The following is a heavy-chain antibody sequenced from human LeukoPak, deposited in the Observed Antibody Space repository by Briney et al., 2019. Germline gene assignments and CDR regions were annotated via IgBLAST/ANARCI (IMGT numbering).Heavy chain of an antibody. Sequence: GGSLRLSCAASGFTFSSYAMSWVRQAPGKGLEWVSAISGSGGSTYYADSARGRFTISRDNSKNTLYLQMNSLRAEDTAVYYCAKDLELLYYYYMDVWGKGTTVTVSS. CDR3: AKDLELLYYYYMDV. CDR1: GFTFSSYA. D-gene: IGHD1-7*01. J-gene: IGHJ6*03. V-gene: IGHV3-23*01. CDR2: ISGSGGST.